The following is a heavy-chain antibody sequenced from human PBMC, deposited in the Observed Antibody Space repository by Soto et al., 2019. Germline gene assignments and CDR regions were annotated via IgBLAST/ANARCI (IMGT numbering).Heavy chain of an antibody. CDR1: GYTFTSYA. CDR2: INAGNGHT. CDR3: ARDFAGGLNDAVDF. Sequence: QVQLVQSGAELKKPGASVKVSCKASGYTFTSYALHWVRQAPGQSLEWMGWINAGNGHTKYSREFPDTLHITMDAAASTAYMELRSLKSADTAVFYCARDFAGGLNDAVDFWGQGTMVTVSS. J-gene: IGHJ3*01. D-gene: IGHD3-10*01. V-gene: IGHV1-3*01.